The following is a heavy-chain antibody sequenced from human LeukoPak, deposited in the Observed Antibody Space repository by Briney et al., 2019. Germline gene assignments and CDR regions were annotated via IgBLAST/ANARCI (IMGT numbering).Heavy chain of an antibody. CDR2: ISYSGST. V-gene: IGHV4-4*02. Sequence: SETLSLTCAVSGGPVSSSNWWSWVRQPPGKGLEWIGEISYSGSTNYNPSLKSRVTVSVDKSKNQLSLELSSVTAAGTAVYYCARGGSWYLSFWGQGTLVTVSS. CDR1: GGPVSSSNW. CDR3: ARGGSWYLSF. D-gene: IGHD6-13*01. J-gene: IGHJ4*02.